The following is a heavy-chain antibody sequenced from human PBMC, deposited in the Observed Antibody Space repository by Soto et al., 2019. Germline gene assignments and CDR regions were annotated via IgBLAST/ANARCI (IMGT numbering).Heavy chain of an antibody. Sequence: QLQLQESGPGLVKSSETLSLTCTVSGGSISNSRYYWAWIRQPPGKGLEWIGSIYHTGNTYYNPSLTSRLTISVDTSKHQFSLKLTSVPAADTAVYYCARDYYDSSDYTTNWFDPWGQGTLVTVSS. CDR1: GGSISNSRYY. J-gene: IGHJ5*02. V-gene: IGHV4-39*01. CDR2: IYHTGNT. CDR3: ARDYYDSSDYTTNWFDP. D-gene: IGHD3-22*01.